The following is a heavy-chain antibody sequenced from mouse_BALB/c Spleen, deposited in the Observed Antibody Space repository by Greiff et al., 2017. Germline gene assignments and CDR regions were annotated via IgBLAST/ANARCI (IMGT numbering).Heavy chain of an antibody. CDR1: GYTFTSSW. V-gene: IGHV1S41*01. CDR2: IAPGSGST. J-gene: IGHJ4*01. CDR3: ASSYAMDY. Sequence: DLVKPGASVKLSCKASGYTFTSSWINWIKQRPGQGLEWIGRIAPGSGSTYYNEMFKGKATLTVDTSSSTAYIQLSSLSSEDSAVYFCASSYAMDYGGQGTSVTVSS.